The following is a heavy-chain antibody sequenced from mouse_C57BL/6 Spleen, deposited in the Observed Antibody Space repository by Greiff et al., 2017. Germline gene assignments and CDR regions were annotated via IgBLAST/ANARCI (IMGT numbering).Heavy chain of an antibody. J-gene: IGHJ1*03. CDR3: EREGPYYYGSSYGYFDV. Sequence: QVQLQQSGAELVRPGTSVKVSCKASGYAFTNYLIEWVKQRPGQGLEWSGVINPGSGGTNYTEKFKGKATLTADKSSSTAYMQLSSLTSEDSAVYFCEREGPYYYGSSYGYFDVWGTGTTVTVSS. CDR2: INPGSGGT. D-gene: IGHD1-1*01. CDR1: GYAFTNYL. V-gene: IGHV1-54*01.